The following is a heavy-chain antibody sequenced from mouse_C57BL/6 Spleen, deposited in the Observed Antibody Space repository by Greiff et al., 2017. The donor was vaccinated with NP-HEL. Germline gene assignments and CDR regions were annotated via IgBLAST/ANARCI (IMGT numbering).Heavy chain of an antibody. CDR3: TRTPLTGTFYFDY. Sequence: VQLKQSGTVLARPGASVKMSCKTSGYTFTSYWMHWVKQRPGQGLEWRGAIYPGNSDTSYNQKFKGKAKLTAVTSASTAYMELSSLTNEDSAVYYCTRTPLTGTFYFDYWGQGTTLTVSS. D-gene: IGHD4-1*01. J-gene: IGHJ2*01. CDR2: IYPGNSDT. CDR1: GYTFTSYW. V-gene: IGHV1-5*01.